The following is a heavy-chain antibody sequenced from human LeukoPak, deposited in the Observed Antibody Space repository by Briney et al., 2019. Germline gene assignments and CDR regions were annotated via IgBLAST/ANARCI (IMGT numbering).Heavy chain of an antibody. Sequence: QSGGSLRLSCAASGFIFSNYAMYWVRQAPGKGLESVAAISTKGGSTSYADSVKGRMTISRDDSKNTLFLQMGSLTTDDMGLYFCARDRSGAFDYWGQGTLVTVSS. CDR3: ARDRSGAFDY. CDR1: GFIFSNYA. V-gene: IGHV3-64*02. J-gene: IGHJ4*02. CDR2: ISTKGGST. D-gene: IGHD6-19*01.